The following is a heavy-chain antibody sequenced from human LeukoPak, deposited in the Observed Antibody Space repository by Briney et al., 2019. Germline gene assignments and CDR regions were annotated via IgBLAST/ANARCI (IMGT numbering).Heavy chain of an antibody. CDR3: ARDADDYYPDH. CDR2: ISSSGANI. V-gene: IGHV3-21*01. CDR1: GFTFSTYS. D-gene: IGHD3-16*01. Sequence: GGSLRLSCAASGFTFSTYSMNWFRQAPGEGLEWVSSISSSGANIFYTDSVKGRFTISRDNAKNSLYLQLNSLRAEDTAVYYCARDADDYYPDHWGQGTLVTVSS. J-gene: IGHJ4*02.